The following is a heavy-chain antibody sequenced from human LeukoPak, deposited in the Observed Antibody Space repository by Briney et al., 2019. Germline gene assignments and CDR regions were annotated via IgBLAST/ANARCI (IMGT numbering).Heavy chain of an antibody. CDR3: ARVGQQPVPKWFDP. CDR1: GGSFSGYY. V-gene: IGHV4-34*01. D-gene: IGHD6-13*01. J-gene: IGHJ5*02. CDR2: INHSGST. Sequence: PSETLSLTCAVYGGSFSGYYWSWIRQPPGKGLEWIGEINHSGSTNYNPSLKSRVTISVDTSKNQFSLKLSSVTAADTAVYYCARVGQQPVPKWFDPWGQGTLVTVSS.